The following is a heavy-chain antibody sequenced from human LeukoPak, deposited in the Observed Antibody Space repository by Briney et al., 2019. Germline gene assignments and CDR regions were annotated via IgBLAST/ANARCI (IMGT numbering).Heavy chain of an antibody. CDR1: GFTFSDYY. V-gene: IGHV3-11*01. CDR2: ISSSGSTI. J-gene: IGHJ4*02. D-gene: IGHD3-22*01. CDR3: ARAGGLNTVLYYYDSSGYRAYFDY. Sequence: GGSLSLSCAASGFTFSDYYMSWIRQAPGKGLEWVSYISSSGSTIYYADSVKGRFTISRDNAKNSLYLQMNSLRAEDTAVYYCARAGGLNTVLYYYDSSGYRAYFDYWGQGTLVTVSS.